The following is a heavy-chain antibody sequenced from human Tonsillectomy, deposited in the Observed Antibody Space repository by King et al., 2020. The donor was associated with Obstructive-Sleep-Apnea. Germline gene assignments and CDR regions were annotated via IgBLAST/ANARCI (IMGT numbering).Heavy chain of an antibody. CDR1: GYTFTSYG. CDR2: ISAYNGNT. D-gene: IGHD3-16*01. J-gene: IGHJ5*02. Sequence: VQLVQSGAEVKKPGASVKVSCKASGYTFTSYGISWVRQAPGQGLEWMGWISAYNGNTNYAQKLQGRVTLTTDTSTSTAYMGLRSLRSDDTAVYYCARVPRYTRALGWFDPWGQGTLVTVSS. CDR3: ARVPRYTRALGWFDP. V-gene: IGHV1-18*04.